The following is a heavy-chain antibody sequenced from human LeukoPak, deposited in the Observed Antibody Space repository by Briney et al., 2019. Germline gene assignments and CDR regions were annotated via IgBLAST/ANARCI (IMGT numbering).Heavy chain of an antibody. V-gene: IGHV1-69*05. Sequence: SVKVSCKSSGGTFSSYAISWVRQAPGQGLEWMGGIIPIFGTANYAQKFQGRVTITTDESTSTAYMELSSLRSEDTAVYYCARDPAAAAGVYNWFDPWGQGTLVTVSS. CDR2: IIPIFGTA. CDR3: ARDPAAAAGVYNWFDP. CDR1: GGTFSSYA. D-gene: IGHD6-13*01. J-gene: IGHJ5*02.